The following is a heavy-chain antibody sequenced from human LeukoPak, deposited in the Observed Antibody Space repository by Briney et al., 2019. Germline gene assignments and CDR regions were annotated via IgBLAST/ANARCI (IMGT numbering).Heavy chain of an antibody. Sequence: GGSLRPSCAASGFTFSNSWMHWVRQAPGEGLVWVSRINGAGSSTNYADSVKGRFTISRDNAKNTLYLQMNSLRAEDTAVYYCARGVDNSYGYVFWGQGTLVTVSS. J-gene: IGHJ4*02. CDR1: GFTFSNSW. CDR2: INGAGSST. CDR3: ARGVDNSYGYVF. D-gene: IGHD5-18*01. V-gene: IGHV3-74*01.